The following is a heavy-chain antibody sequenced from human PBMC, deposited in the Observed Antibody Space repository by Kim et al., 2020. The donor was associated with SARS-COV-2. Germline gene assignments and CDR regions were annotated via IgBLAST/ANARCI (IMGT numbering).Heavy chain of an antibody. J-gene: IGHJ2*01. Sequence: SETLSLTCSVSGGSISNYYWSWIRQLPGKGLIWIGYIDYSGSTNYNPSLKSRVTISIDTSKNQFSLNLNSVTAADTAVYYCARTTYSDILTNSFWYFDLWGRGTLVTVSS. D-gene: IGHD3-9*01. CDR1: GGSISNYY. CDR3: ARTTYSDILTNSFWYFDL. V-gene: IGHV4-59*01. CDR2: IDYSGST.